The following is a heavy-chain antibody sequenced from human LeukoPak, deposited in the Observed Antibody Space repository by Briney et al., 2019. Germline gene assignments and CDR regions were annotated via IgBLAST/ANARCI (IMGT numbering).Heavy chain of an antibody. J-gene: IGHJ1*01. CDR2: INHSGST. CDR3: ATSEDAEYFQH. CDR1: GGSFSGYY. V-gene: IGHV4-34*01. Sequence: SETLSLTCAVYGGSFSGYYWSWIRQPPGKGLEWIGEINHSGSTNYNPSLKSRVTISADTSKNQFSLKLSSLTAADTAVYYCATSEDAEYFQHWGQGTLVTVSS.